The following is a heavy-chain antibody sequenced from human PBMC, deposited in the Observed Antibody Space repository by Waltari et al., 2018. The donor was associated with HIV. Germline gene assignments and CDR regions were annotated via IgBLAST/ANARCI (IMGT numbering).Heavy chain of an antibody. Sequence: QLQLQESGPGLVTPSETLSLTCTVSGDSISSSVYYLGWIRQPPGKGLEWIGSIYYSGTTYYDPSLKSRVTMSVDTSKNQFSLKMSSVTAGDTAVYYCARQLYYDFWSGLKWGDGMDVWGQGTTVTVAS. D-gene: IGHD3-3*01. CDR2: IYYSGTT. V-gene: IGHV4-39*01. CDR1: GDSISSSVYY. J-gene: IGHJ6*02. CDR3: ARQLYYDFWSGLKWGDGMDV.